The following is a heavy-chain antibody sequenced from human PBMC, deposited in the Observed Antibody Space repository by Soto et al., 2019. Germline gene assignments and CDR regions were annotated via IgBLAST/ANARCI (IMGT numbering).Heavy chain of an antibody. J-gene: IGHJ3*02. D-gene: IGHD1-20*01. CDR1: GDSMRSDDYY. V-gene: IGHV4-61*08. CDR2: MHHSGST. CDR3: ARAMAPFRYVFEI. Sequence: PSVTLSLTCTVSGDSMRSDDYYWGWIRPPPGKGLEWIGCMHHSGSTNSNPSLEGRVTMSIDTSKNQFSLKLNSVAAADTALYYCARAMAPFRYVFEIWGQGTMVTVSS.